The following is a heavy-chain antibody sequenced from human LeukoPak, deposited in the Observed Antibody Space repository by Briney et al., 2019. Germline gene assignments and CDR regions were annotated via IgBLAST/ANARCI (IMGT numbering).Heavy chain of an antibody. Sequence: ASVKVSCKASGYTFTSYGISWVRQAPGQGLEWMGWISPYNGNTNYAQKLQGRVTMTTDTSTSTAYMELRSLRSDDTAVYYCARYPALLWFGESENWFDPWGQGTLVTVSS. CDR2: ISPYNGNT. CDR1: GYTFTSYG. CDR3: ARYPALLWFGESENWFDP. D-gene: IGHD3-10*01. J-gene: IGHJ5*02. V-gene: IGHV1-18*01.